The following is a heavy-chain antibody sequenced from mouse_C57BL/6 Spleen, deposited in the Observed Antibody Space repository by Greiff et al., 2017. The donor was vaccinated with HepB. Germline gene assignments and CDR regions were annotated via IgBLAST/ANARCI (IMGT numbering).Heavy chain of an antibody. V-gene: IGHV5-6-3*01. CDR2: INSNGGST. CDR3: ARMARTIN. CDR1: GFTFSSYG. Sequence: EVQLVESGGGLVQPGGSLKLSCAASGFTFSSYGMSWVRQTPDKRLELVATINSNGGSTYYPDSVKGRFTISSDNAKNTLYLQMSSLKSEDTAMYCRARMARTINWGQGTTLTVYS. J-gene: IGHJ2*01.